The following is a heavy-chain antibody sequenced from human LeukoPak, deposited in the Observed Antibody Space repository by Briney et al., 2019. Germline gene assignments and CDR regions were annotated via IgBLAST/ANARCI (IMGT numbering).Heavy chain of an antibody. CDR2: IYPGDSDT. CDR3: ARLGYDSSGYDY. CDR1: GYNFTNYW. Sequence: SGESLKISCQGSGYNFTNYWIGWVRQMPGKGLEWMGIIYPGDSDTRYSPSFQGQVTISADKSINTAYLQWSSLKASDTAMYYCARLGYDSSGYDYWGQGTLVTVSS. V-gene: IGHV5-51*01. D-gene: IGHD3-22*01. J-gene: IGHJ4*02.